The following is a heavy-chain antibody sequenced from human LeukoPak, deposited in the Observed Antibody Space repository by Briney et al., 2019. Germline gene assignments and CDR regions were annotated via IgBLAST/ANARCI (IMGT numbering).Heavy chain of an antibody. D-gene: IGHD6-13*01. CDR2: FDPEDGET. J-gene: IGHJ5*02. CDR1: GYTFTSYY. V-gene: IGHV1-24*01. Sequence: ASVKVSCKASGYTFTSYYMHWVRQAPGKGLEWMGGFDPEDGETIYAQKFQGRVTMTEDTSTDTAYMELSSLRSEDTAVYYCATGVSSSSWRVWSDPWGQGTLVTVSS. CDR3: ATGVSSSSWRVWSDP.